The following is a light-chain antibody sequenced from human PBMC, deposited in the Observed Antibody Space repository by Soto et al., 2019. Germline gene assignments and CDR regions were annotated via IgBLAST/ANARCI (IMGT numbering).Light chain of an antibody. CDR1: SSDVGSYNL. Sequence: QSALTQPASVSGSPGQSITISCTGTSSDVGSYNLVSWYQQHPGKAPKLMIYEVSKRPPGVSNRFSGSKSGNTASLTISGLQAEDEADYYCCSYAGSSTFYVVFGGGTKVTVL. V-gene: IGLV2-23*02. CDR3: CSYAGSSTFYVV. CDR2: EVS. J-gene: IGLJ2*01.